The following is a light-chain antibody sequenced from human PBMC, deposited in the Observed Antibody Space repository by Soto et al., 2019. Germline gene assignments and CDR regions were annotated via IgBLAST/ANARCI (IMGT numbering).Light chain of an antibody. V-gene: IGKV1-39*01. Sequence: DIQMTQSPSSLSASVGDRVTITCRASQSISSYLNWYQQKPVKAPKLLIYAASILQSGIPSRFSGSGSGTDFTLTISSLQPEDFATYYCQQSYSTRYTFGQGTKLEIK. CDR1: QSISSY. J-gene: IGKJ2*01. CDR3: QQSYSTRYT. CDR2: AAS.